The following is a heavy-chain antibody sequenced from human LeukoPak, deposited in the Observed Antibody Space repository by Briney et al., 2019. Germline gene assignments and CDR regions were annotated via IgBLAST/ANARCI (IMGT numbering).Heavy chain of an antibody. CDR2: VSYDGTKI. V-gene: IGHV3-30-3*01. D-gene: IGHD5-18*01. CDR3: ARDRVQIWSYVGTFDS. CDR1: GFTFGSYA. Sequence: GGSLRLSCAASGFTFGSYAMSWVRQAPGKGLEWVALVSYDGTKINYADSVKGRFTMSRDISKNTLYLQMNSLKPEDTAVYYCARDRVQIWSYVGTFDSWGQGTLVTVSS. J-gene: IGHJ4*02.